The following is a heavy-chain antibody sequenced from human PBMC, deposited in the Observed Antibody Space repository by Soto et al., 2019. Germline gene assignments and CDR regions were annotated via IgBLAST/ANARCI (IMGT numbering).Heavy chain of an antibody. CDR2: IKSKTDGGTT. J-gene: IGHJ6*02. Sequence: GGSLRLSCAASGFTFSNAWMNWVRQAPGKGLEWVGRIKSKTDGGTTDYAAPVKGRFTISRDDSKNTLYLQMNSLKTEDTAVYYCTTHTIFGVVINLYPGMDVWGQGTTVTV. CDR3: TTHTIFGVVINLYPGMDV. CDR1: GFTFSNAW. D-gene: IGHD3-3*01. V-gene: IGHV3-15*07.